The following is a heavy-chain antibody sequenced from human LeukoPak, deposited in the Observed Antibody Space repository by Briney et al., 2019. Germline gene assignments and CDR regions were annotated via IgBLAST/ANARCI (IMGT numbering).Heavy chain of an antibody. Sequence: SETLSLTCTVSGGSINSGSYYWSWIRQPAGKGLEWIGRIYTSGSTNYNPSLKSRVTISVDTSKNQFSLKLSSVTAADTAMYYCARPRYDILTGNWVGSIDYWGQGTLVTVSS. V-gene: IGHV4-61*02. CDR2: IYTSGST. CDR1: GGSINSGSYY. CDR3: ARPRYDILTGNWVGSIDY. J-gene: IGHJ4*02. D-gene: IGHD3-9*01.